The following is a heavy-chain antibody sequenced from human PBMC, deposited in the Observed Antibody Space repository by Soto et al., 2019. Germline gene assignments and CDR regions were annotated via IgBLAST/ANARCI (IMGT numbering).Heavy chain of an antibody. Sequence: GGSLRLSCAASGFTFSSYAMSWVRQAPGKGLEWVSAISGSGGSTYYADSVKGRFTISRDNSKNTLYLQMNSLRAEDTAVYYCAKDGITMIVVVITSTPRYFDYWGQGTLVTVSS. CDR1: GFTFSSYA. J-gene: IGHJ4*02. V-gene: IGHV3-23*01. CDR3: AKDGITMIVVVITSTPRYFDY. D-gene: IGHD3-22*01. CDR2: ISGSGGST.